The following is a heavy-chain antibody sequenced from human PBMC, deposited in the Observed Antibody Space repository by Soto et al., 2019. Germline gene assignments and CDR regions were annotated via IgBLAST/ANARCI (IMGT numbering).Heavy chain of an antibody. J-gene: IGHJ6*02. Sequence: GGSLRLSCSASRFSFRSYGMKCVCLAPGKGLEWAAAKKIDGGIKRYLVSVKGRCTCSRDNSKNMLDLQMKSQRVEDTATYYCAGALENPYLYYCRIVWGQGTTVTVSS. CDR3: AGALENPYLYYCRIV. V-gene: IGHV3-30*03. D-gene: IGHD3-16*01. CDR1: RFSFRSYG. CDR2: KKIDGGIK.